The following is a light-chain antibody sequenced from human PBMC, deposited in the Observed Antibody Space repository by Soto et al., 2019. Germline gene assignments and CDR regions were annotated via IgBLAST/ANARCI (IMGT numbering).Light chain of an antibody. Sequence: EIVLTQSPATLSLSPGERATLSCRASQSVSSYLAWYQQKPGQAPRLLIHDAATRATGIPARFSGSGSGTDFTLTITSLEPEDFAVYYCQQYDTSPRTFGQGTKVDIK. CDR3: QQYDTSPRT. J-gene: IGKJ1*01. CDR1: QSVSSY. CDR2: DAA. V-gene: IGKV3-11*01.